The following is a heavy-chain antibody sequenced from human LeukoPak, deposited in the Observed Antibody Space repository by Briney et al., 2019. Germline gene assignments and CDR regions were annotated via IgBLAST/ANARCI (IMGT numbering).Heavy chain of an antibody. CDR2: IYYSGST. J-gene: IGHJ2*01. V-gene: IGHV4-59*01. CDR1: GGSISSYY. Sequence: SETLSLTCTVSGGSISSYYWSWIRQPPGKGLEWIGYIYYSGSTNYNPSLKSRVTISVDTSKNQFSLKLGSVTAADTAVYYCARDGYYDSSGYYYAGRFDLWGRGTLVTVSS. CDR3: ARDGYYDSSGYYYAGRFDL. D-gene: IGHD3-22*01.